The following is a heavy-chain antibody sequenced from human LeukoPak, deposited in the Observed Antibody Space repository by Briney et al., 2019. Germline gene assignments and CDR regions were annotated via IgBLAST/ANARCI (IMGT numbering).Heavy chain of an antibody. V-gene: IGHV4-39*07. CDR2: IFYSGSA. CDR1: GGSISSSSYY. J-gene: IGHJ4*02. D-gene: IGHD6-13*01. CDR3: ARSDSSSWSRPFDY. Sequence: PSETLSLTCTVSGGSISSSSYYWGWIRQPPGKGLEWIGSIFYSGSAYYNPSLKSRVTISVDTSKNQFSLNLSSVTAADTAVYYCARSDSSSWSRPFDYWGQGTLVTVSS.